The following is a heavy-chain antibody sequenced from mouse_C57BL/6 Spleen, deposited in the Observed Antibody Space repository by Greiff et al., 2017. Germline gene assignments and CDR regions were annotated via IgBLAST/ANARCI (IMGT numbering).Heavy chain of an antibody. D-gene: IGHD1-1*01. J-gene: IGHJ4*01. Sequence: EVKVVESGGGLVKPGGSLKLSCAASGFTFSDYGMHWVRQAPEKGLEWVAYISSGSSTIYYSDTVKGRFTISRDNAKNTLFLQMTSLRSEDTAMYYCAGGSYYYGYYYAMDYWGQGTSVTVSS. CDR3: AGGSYYYGYYYAMDY. CDR1: GFTFSDYG. V-gene: IGHV5-17*01. CDR2: ISSGSSTI.